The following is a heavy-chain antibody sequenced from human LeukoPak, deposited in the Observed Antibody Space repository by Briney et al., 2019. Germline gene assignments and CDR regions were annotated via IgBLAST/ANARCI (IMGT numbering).Heavy chain of an antibody. CDR3: ARDVVGGYYDSSGYYIDY. CDR2: ISSSGSTI. V-gene: IGHV3-11*01. D-gene: IGHD3-22*01. CDR1: GFTFSDYY. Sequence: GGSLRLSCAASGFTFSDYYMSWIRQAPGKGLEWVSYISSSGSTIYYADSVKGRFTISRDNAKNSLYLQMNSLRAEDTAVYYCARDVVGGYYDSSGYYIDYWGQGTLVTVSS. J-gene: IGHJ4*02.